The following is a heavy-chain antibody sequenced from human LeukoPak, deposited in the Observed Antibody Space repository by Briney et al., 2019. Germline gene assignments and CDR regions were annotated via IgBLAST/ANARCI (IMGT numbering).Heavy chain of an antibody. V-gene: IGHV4-38-2*02. CDR3: AREGDITMVRGST. CDR2: IYHSGST. Sequence: PSETLSLTCAVSGYSISSGYYWGWIRQPPGKGLEWIGSIYHSGSTYYNPSLKSRVTISVDTSKSQFSLKLSSVTAADTAVYYCAREGDITMVRGSTWGQGTLVTVSS. J-gene: IGHJ5*02. CDR1: GYSISSGYY. D-gene: IGHD3-10*01.